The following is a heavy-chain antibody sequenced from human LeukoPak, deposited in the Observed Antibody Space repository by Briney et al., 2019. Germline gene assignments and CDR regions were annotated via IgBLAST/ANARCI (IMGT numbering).Heavy chain of an antibody. CDR2: ITSSSSYI. CDR3: ALPPAYDLHY. Sequence: GGSLRLSCAASGFTFSSYCMNWVRQAPGKGLEWVSSITSSSSYIYYADSVKGRFTISRDNAKNSLYLQMNSLRAEDTAVYYCALPPAYDLHYWGQGTLVTVPS. CDR1: GFTFSSYC. J-gene: IGHJ4*02. V-gene: IGHV3-21*01. D-gene: IGHD2-2*01.